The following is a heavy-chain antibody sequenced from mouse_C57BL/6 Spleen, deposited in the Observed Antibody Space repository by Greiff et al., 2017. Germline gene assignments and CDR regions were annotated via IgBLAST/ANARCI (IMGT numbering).Heavy chain of an antibody. Sequence: ESGPGLVKPSQSLSLTCSVTGYSITSGYYWNWIRQFPGNKLEWMGYISYDGSNNYNPSLKNRISITRDTSKNQFFLKLNSVTTEDTATYYCARGGYVNYWYFDVWGTGTTVTVSS. CDR3: ARGGYVNYWYFDV. J-gene: IGHJ1*03. CDR1: GYSITSGYY. V-gene: IGHV3-6*01. D-gene: IGHD2-10*02. CDR2: ISYDGSN.